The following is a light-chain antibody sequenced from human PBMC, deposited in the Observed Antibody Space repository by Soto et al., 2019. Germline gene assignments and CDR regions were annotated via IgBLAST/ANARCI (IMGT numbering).Light chain of an antibody. CDR2: EAS. V-gene: IGKV3-20*01. J-gene: IGKJ1*01. Sequence: EIVLTQSPGTLSLSPGERATLSCRASQSVTSNYLAWYQQKPGQPPRPLISEASSRATGIPDRFSGSGSGTDFTLTISSLEPEDFAVYYCQHYGRSPPSWTFGQGTKVEIK. CDR1: QSVTSNY. CDR3: QHYGRSPPSWT.